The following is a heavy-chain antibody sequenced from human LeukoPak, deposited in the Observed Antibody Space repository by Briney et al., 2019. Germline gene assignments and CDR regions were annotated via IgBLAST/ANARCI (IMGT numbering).Heavy chain of an antibody. CDR1: GSSNSRGDYY. Sequence: SDTPTLIYTVSGSSNSRGDYYWSWLSPHPGKGPEWIGYIYYSGSTYYNPSLKSRVTMSVDTSKNQFSLKLSSATAADTAVYYCARVGSYYFDYWGQGTLVTVSS. V-gene: IGHV4-31*03. D-gene: IGHD1-26*01. CDR2: IYYSGST. CDR3: ARVGSYYFDY. J-gene: IGHJ4*02.